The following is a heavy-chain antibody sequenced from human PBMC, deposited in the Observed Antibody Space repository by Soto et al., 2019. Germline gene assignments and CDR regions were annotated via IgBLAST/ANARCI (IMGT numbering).Heavy chain of an antibody. CDR3: ARDVGYSGYEGYGMDV. V-gene: IGHV3-74*01. J-gene: IGHJ6*02. CDR1: GFTFSSYW. CDR2: INSDGSST. Sequence: EVQLVESGGGLVQPGGSLRLSCAASGFTFSSYWMHWVRQAPGKGLVWVSRINSDGSSTSYADSVKDRFTISRDNAKNTLYLQMNSLRAEDTAVYYCARDVGYSGYEGYGMDVWGQGTTVTVSS. D-gene: IGHD5-12*01.